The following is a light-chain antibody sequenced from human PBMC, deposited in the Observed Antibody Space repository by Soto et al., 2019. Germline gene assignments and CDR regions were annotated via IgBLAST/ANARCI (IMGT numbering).Light chain of an antibody. CDR3: QQSHSLPYT. CDR1: QGITRD. Sequence: DIPMTQSPSSLSASVGDRVTITCRASQGITRDLNWYQQTPGKAPTLLIYAASSLQSGVPSRFSGSGAGTDFTLTISSLQPEDFATYSCQQSHSLPYTFGQGTKLEIK. J-gene: IGKJ2*01. CDR2: AAS. V-gene: IGKV1-39*01.